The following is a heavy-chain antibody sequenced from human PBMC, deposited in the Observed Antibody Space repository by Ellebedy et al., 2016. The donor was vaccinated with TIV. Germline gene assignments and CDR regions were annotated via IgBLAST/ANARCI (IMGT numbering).Heavy chain of an antibody. D-gene: IGHD2-2*01. Sequence: GESLKIFCKGSGYSFTSYWIGWVRQMPGKGLEWMGIIYPGDSDTRYSPSFQGQVTISADKSISTAYLQWSSLKASDTAMYYCARLQGDCSSTSCYVGLAEEFDYWGQGTLVTVSS. CDR2: IYPGDSDT. V-gene: IGHV5-51*01. CDR3: ARLQGDCSSTSCYVGLAEEFDY. J-gene: IGHJ4*02. CDR1: GYSFTSYW.